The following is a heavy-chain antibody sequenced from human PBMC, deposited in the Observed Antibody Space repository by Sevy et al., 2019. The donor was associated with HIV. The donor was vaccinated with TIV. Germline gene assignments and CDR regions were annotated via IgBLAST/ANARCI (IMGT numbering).Heavy chain of an antibody. CDR3: AKGRTGET. V-gene: IGHV3-23*01. D-gene: IGHD7-27*01. CDR1: GFTFSTYA. J-gene: IGHJ4*02. CDR2: ISSSDDNT. Sequence: GGSLRLSCAASGFTFSTYAMSWVRQAPGKGLEWVSAISSSDDNTYYVDSVKGRFTISRDNSRNTLCLQMNSLRAEDTAVYYCAKGRTGETWGQGTRVTVSS.